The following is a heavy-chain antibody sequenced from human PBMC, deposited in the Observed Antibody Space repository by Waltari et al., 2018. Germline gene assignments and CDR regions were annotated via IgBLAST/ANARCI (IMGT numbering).Heavy chain of an antibody. J-gene: IGHJ4*02. Sequence: QLQLQESGPGLVKPSETLSLTCTVSGGSISSRSYYWGWIRQPPGKGLEWIGSIYYSGSTYYNPSLKSRVTISVDTSKNQFSLKLSSVTAADTAVYYCARDTSGDYEGPSWGQGTLVTVSS. CDR1: GGSISSRSYY. V-gene: IGHV4-39*07. CDR2: IYYSGST. CDR3: ARDTSGDYEGPS. D-gene: IGHD4-17*01.